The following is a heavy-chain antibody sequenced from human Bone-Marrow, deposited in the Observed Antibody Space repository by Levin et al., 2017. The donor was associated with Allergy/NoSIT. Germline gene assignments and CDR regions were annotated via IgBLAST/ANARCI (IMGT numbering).Heavy chain of an antibody. CDR2: IYYSGST. Sequence: SPTLSLPCTVSGGSISSGGYYWSWIRQHPGKGLEWIGYIYYSGSTYYNPSLKSRVTISVDTSKNQFSLKLSSVTAADTAVYYCAREGLFDYVWGSYRPTRAIDAFDIWGQGTMVTVSS. CDR1: GGSISSGGYY. J-gene: IGHJ3*02. D-gene: IGHD3-16*02. V-gene: IGHV4-31*03. CDR3: AREGLFDYVWGSYRPTRAIDAFDI.